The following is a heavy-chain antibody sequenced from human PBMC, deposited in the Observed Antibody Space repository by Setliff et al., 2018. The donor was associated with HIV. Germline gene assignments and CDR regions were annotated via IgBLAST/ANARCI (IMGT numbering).Heavy chain of an antibody. V-gene: IGHV1-46*01. CDR3: AVYGSPTYDFDY. J-gene: IGHJ4*02. Sequence: ASVKVSCKASGHSFTTYFLHWVRQAPGQGLEWMGMINPSGGEPRYAQRFQGRVTMTRDTSTSTVFMDLSSLSFEDTAVYYCAVYGSPTYDFDYWGQGTPVTGS. CDR2: INPSGGEP. CDR1: GHSFTTYF. D-gene: IGHD6-13*01.